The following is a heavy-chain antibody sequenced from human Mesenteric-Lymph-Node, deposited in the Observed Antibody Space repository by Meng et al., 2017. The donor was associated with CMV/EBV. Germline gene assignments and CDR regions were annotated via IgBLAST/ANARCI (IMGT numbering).Heavy chain of an antibody. J-gene: IGHJ6*02. CDR3: ARASSGYNYYGMDI. CDR2: IYYSGST. Sequence: SETLSLTCTVSGGSISSYYWSWIRQPPGKGLEWIGYIYYSGSTNYNPSLKSRVTISVDTSKNKFSLKLSSVTAADTAVYYCARASSGYNYYGMDIWGQGTTVTVSS. CDR1: GGSISSYY. V-gene: IGHV4-59*01.